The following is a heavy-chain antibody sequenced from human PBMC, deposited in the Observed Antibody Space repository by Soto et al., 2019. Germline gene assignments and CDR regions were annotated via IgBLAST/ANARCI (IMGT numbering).Heavy chain of an antibody. CDR2: ISYSGST. D-gene: IGHD5-18*01. CDR1: GGSISRYY. J-gene: IGHJ4*02. CDR3: ARDSGYSYGHFDY. Sequence: SETLSLTCTVSGGSISRYYWSWIRQHPGKGLEWIGYISYSGSTYYNPSLKSRVTISVDKSKNQFSLKLSSVTAADTAVYYCARDSGYSYGHFDYWGQGTLVTVSS. V-gene: IGHV4-59*06.